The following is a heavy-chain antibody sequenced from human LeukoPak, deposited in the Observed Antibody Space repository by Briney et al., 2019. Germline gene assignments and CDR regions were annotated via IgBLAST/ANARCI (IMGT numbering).Heavy chain of an antibody. Sequence: GGSLRLSCAASGFTFSRYDMHWVRQTTGSGLEWVSIIGTSGDTYYAGSVEGRFTISRENAQNSVYLHMNNLRAGDTAVYYCARGTFCNSTTCHRPPLDIWGQGTTVTVSS. CDR3: ARGTFCNSTTCHRPPLDI. CDR1: GFTFSRYD. D-gene: IGHD2/OR15-2a*01. J-gene: IGHJ3*02. V-gene: IGHV3-13*04. CDR2: IGTSGDT.